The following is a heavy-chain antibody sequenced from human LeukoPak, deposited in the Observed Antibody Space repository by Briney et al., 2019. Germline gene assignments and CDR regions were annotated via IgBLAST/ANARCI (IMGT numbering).Heavy chain of an antibody. CDR1: GFTFSSYG. CDR3: AKEWGHYDILTGYLN. CDR2: ISYDGSNK. Sequence: GRSLRLSCAASGFTFSSYGMRWVRQAPGKGLEWVAVISYDGSNKYYADSVKGRFTISRDNSKNTLYLQMNSLRAEDTAVYYCAKEWGHYDILTGYLNWGQGTLVTVYS. J-gene: IGHJ4*02. V-gene: IGHV3-30*18. D-gene: IGHD3-9*01.